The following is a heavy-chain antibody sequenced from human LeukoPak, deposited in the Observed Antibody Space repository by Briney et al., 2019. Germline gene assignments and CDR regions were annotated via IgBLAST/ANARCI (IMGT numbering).Heavy chain of an antibody. Sequence: ASVKVSCKASGYTFAGYYLFWVRQAPGQGLEWMGWINPNSGGTNYAQKFQGRVTMTRDTSISTAYMKLSRLRSDDTAVYFCARSAEHCNNGVCFTDYYMDVWGKGTTVTVSS. CDR2: INPNSGGT. J-gene: IGHJ6*03. V-gene: IGHV1-2*02. D-gene: IGHD2-8*01. CDR1: GYTFAGYY. CDR3: ARSAEHCNNGVCFTDYYMDV.